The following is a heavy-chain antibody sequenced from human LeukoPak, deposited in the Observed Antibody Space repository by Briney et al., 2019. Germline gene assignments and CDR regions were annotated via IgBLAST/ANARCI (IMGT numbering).Heavy chain of an antibody. CDR1: GGSISSGDYY. V-gene: IGHV4-61*08. Sequence: SETLSLTCTVSGGSISSGDYYWSWIRQPPGKGLEWIGYIYYSGSTNYNPSLKSRVTISVDTSKNQFSLKLSSVTAADTAVYYCARVKWLRSPFFDYWGQGTLVTVSS. J-gene: IGHJ4*02. CDR3: ARVKWLRSPFFDY. CDR2: IYYSGST. D-gene: IGHD5-12*01.